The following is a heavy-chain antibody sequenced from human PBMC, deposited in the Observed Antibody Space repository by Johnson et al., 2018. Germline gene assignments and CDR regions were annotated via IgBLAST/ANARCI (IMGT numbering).Heavy chain of an antibody. V-gene: IGHV4-4*07. CDR3: ARGRSRSYRDAFDI. J-gene: IGHJ3*02. Sequence: QVQLQESGPGLVKPSETLSLTCTVSGGSISNYNWNWIRQPAGKGLEWIGRIYISGSTKYNPSLKSRVTMSVDTSKNQFYLRLSSVTAADTAVYYCARGRSRSYRDAFDIWGQGTMVTVSS. CDR1: GGSISNYN. CDR2: IYISGST. D-gene: IGHD1-26*01.